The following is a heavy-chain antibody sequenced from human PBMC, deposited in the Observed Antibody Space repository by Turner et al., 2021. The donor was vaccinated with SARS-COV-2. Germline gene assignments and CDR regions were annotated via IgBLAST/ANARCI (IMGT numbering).Heavy chain of an antibody. V-gene: IGHV3-33*01. Sequence: VQLVESGVGVVQPGRSLRLSCAASVFTFGSYGMHWVRQAPGQGLEWVAVIWYAGSYKYYADSVKGRFTISRDNSKNTLYLQMNSLRAEDTALYYCARDGGTGTTFPFFDYWGQGTLVTVSS. D-gene: IGHD1-7*01. CDR1: VFTFGSYG. J-gene: IGHJ4*02. CDR2: IWYAGSYK. CDR3: ARDGGTGTTFPFFDY.